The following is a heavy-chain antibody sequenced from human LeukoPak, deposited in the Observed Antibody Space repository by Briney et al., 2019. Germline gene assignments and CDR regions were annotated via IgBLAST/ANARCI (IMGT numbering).Heavy chain of an antibody. CDR1: GGSFSGYY. CDR2: INHSGST. D-gene: IGHD3-10*01. J-gene: IGHJ4*02. CDR3: ARGPLKYYYGSGSDFDY. V-gene: IGHV4-34*01. Sequence: SETLSLTCAVYGGSFSGYYWSWIRQPPGKGLEWIGEINHSGSTNYNPSLKSRVTISVDTSKNQFSPKLSSVTAADTAVYYCARGPLKYYYGSGSDFDYWGQGTLVTVSS.